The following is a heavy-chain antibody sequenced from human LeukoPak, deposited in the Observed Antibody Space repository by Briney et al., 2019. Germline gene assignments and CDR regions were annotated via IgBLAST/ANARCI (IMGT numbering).Heavy chain of an antibody. J-gene: IGHJ4*02. V-gene: IGHV3-30*03. D-gene: IGHD6-19*01. CDR2: ISYDGTNK. CDR3: ARVELYASGWYGSIDY. CDR1: GFTFSSYG. Sequence: GGSLRLSCAASGFTFSSYGMHLVRQAPGKGLEWVAVISYDGTNKYYADSVKGRFTISRDNSKNTLYLQMDSLRTEDTAVYYCARVELYASGWYGSIDYWGRGTLVAVSS.